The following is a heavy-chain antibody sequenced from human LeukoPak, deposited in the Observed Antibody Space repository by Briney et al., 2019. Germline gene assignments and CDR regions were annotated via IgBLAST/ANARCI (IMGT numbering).Heavy chain of an antibody. CDR2: ISGSGGST. D-gene: IGHD6-19*01. J-gene: IGHJ4*02. CDR1: GFTFSSYA. V-gene: IGHV3-23*01. CDR3: AKDLSTGYSSGWSVY. Sequence: GGSLRLSCAASGFTFSSYAMSWVRQAPGNGLEWVSAISGSGGSTYYADSVKGRFTISRDNSKNTLYLQMNSLRAEDTAVYYCAKDLSTGYSSGWSVYWGQGTLVTVSS.